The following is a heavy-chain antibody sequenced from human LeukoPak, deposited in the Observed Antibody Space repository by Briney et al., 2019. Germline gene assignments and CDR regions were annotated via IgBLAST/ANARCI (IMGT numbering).Heavy chain of an antibody. Sequence: ASVKVSCKASGYTFTYYYLHWVRLAPGQGFEWMGWINPNSGDTNYAQKFQGRVTMTRDTSISTAHMEMSRLRSDDTAVYYCARANFLYCSSTTCLFDYWGQGTLVTVSS. J-gene: IGHJ4*02. CDR2: INPNSGDT. V-gene: IGHV1-2*02. CDR3: ARANFLYCSSTTCLFDY. CDR1: GYTFTYYY. D-gene: IGHD2-2*01.